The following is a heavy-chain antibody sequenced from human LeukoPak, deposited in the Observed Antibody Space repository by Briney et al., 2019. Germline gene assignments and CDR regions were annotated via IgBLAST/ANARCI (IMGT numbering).Heavy chain of an antibody. CDR1: GYTFTSCG. V-gene: IGHV1-18*01. J-gene: IGHJ4*02. CDR3: ARDGPVQQLRN. CDR2: ISAYNGNT. D-gene: IGHD6-13*01. Sequence: ASEKVSSKASGYTFTSCGISWVRQATGQGLEWMGWISAYNGNTNYAQKLQGRVTMTTDTSTSTAYMELRSLRSDDTAVYYCARDGPVQQLRNWGQGTLVTVSS.